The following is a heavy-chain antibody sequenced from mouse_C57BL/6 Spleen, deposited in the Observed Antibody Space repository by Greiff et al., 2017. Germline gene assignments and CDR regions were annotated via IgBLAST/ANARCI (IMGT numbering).Heavy chain of an antibody. J-gene: IGHJ3*01. CDR3: TRPTPVAY. CDR2: IDPETGGT. Sequence: QVQLKESGAELVRPGASVTLSCKASGYTFTDYEMHWVKQTPVHGLEWIGAIDPETGGTAYNQKFKGKAILTADKSSSTAYMELRSLTSEDSAVYYCTRPTPVAYWGQGTLVTVSA. CDR1: GYTFTDYE. D-gene: IGHD1-1*01. V-gene: IGHV1-15*01.